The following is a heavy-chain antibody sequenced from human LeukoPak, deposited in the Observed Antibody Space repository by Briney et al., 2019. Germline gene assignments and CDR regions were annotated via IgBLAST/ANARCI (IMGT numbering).Heavy chain of an antibody. CDR3: ATAWGDILTGPHPYYFDY. Sequence: GASVKVSCKVSGYTLTELSMHWVRQAPGKGLEWMGGFDPEDGETIYAQKFQGRVTMTEDTSTDTAYMELSSLRSEDTAVYYCATAWGDILTGPHPYYFDYWGQGTLVTVSS. CDR1: GYTLTELS. D-gene: IGHD3-9*01. V-gene: IGHV1-24*01. CDR2: FDPEDGET. J-gene: IGHJ4*02.